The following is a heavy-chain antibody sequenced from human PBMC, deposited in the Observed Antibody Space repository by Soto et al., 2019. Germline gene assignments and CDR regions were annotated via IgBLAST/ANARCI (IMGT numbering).Heavy chain of an antibody. V-gene: IGHV3-33*01. D-gene: IGHD3-22*01. Sequence: PGGSLRLSCAASGFTFGDYGMHWVRQAPGEGLQWVAAICHDGSYEHYADSVKGRFTISRDHSKNTLYLQMYSLRARDTAVYYYAIVRLFSSTTSGSYMMDVWGRGTTVTV. CDR2: ICHDGSYE. J-gene: IGHJ6*02. CDR1: GFTFGDYG. CDR3: AIVRLFSSTTSGSYMMDV.